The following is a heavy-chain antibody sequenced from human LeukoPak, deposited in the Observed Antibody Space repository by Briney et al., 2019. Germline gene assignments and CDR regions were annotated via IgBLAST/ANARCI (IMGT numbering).Heavy chain of an antibody. J-gene: IGHJ4*02. Sequence: KPGGSLRLSCAASGFTFSCYTMNWVRQAPGKGLEWVSSIVSSCSYIYYADSEKGRFPISRDNAKNSLYLQMNSLSAEDTAVYYCARDFGGYCSSTSCYLGHLDYWGQGTLVTVSS. CDR2: IVSSCSYI. CDR3: ARDFGGYCSSTSCYLGHLDY. V-gene: IGHV3-21*03. D-gene: IGHD2-2*01. CDR1: GFTFSCYT.